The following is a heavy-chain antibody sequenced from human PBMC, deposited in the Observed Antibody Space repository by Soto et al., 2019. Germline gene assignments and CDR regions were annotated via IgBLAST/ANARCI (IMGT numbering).Heavy chain of an antibody. CDR1: GGSLSGYY. CDR2: INQSGRT. CDR3: ARGSLSADGLEPYNWFDP. Sequence: PSETLSLTCAVSGGSLSGYYWGWIRQPPGKGLEWIGEINQSGRTNYNPSLKSRVTISVDTSKTQFSLKLSAVTAADTSVYYCARGSLSADGLEPYNWFDPWGQGALVTVSS. J-gene: IGHJ5*02. V-gene: IGHV4-34*01. D-gene: IGHD6-13*01.